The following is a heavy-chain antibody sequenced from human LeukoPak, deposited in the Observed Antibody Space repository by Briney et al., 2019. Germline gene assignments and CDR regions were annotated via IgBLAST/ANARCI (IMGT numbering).Heavy chain of an antibody. V-gene: IGHV3-66*02. Sequence: GGSLRLSCAPSGFSVSDSYMSWVRQAPGKGLEWVSILYSGGDTYYSASVRGRFTISRDDSKNTLYLQMNTLSAADTAVYFCARGENYYFHTDVWGKGATVTVSS. J-gene: IGHJ6*03. CDR3: ARGENYYFHTDV. D-gene: IGHD2/OR15-2a*01. CDR1: GFSVSDSY. CDR2: LYSGGDT.